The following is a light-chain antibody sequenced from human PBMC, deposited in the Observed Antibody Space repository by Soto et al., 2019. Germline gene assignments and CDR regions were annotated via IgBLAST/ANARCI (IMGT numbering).Light chain of an antibody. CDR3: CSYTPSTTVV. V-gene: IGLV2-14*01. Sequence: QSALTQPASVSGSPGQSIIISCTGTSSDVGAYDYVSWYQQHPGKAPKLMISDVSKRFSGVSYRFSGSKSGSTASLTISGLQDEDEADYYCCSYTPSTTVVFGGGTQLTVL. J-gene: IGLJ3*02. CDR1: SSDVGAYDY. CDR2: DVS.